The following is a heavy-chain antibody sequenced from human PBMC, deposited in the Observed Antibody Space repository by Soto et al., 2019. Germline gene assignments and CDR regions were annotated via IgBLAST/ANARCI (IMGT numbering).Heavy chain of an antibody. Sequence: PSETLSLTCTVSGGSISSGDYYWSWIRQPPGKGLEWIGYIYYSGSTYYNQSLKSRVTISVDTSKNQFSLKLSSVTAADTAVYYCAREVRDDFWSGFYYYYGMDVWGQGTTVTVSS. CDR1: GGSISSGDYY. CDR2: IYYSGST. J-gene: IGHJ6*02. CDR3: AREVRDDFWSGFYYYYGMDV. D-gene: IGHD3-3*01. V-gene: IGHV4-30-4*01.